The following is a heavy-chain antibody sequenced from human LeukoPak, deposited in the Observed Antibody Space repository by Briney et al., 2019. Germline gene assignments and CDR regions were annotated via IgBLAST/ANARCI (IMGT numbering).Heavy chain of an antibody. CDR2: INAGNGDT. Sequence: ASVNVSCKACGYTFTKYVVHWLRQAPAQRREWMGWINAGNGDTKNSQNFQDRVTITRDTSANTAYMELSSLTSEDTALYYCARDDCGDTCYPGGYWGQGTLVTVSS. J-gene: IGHJ4*02. V-gene: IGHV1-3*01. D-gene: IGHD2-21*01. CDR1: GYTFTKYV. CDR3: ARDDCGDTCYPGGY.